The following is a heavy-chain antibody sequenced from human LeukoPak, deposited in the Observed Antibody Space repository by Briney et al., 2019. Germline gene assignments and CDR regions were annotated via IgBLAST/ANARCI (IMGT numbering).Heavy chain of an antibody. D-gene: IGHD6-13*01. CDR1: GFTFSSYS. CDR2: ISSSSSTI. V-gene: IGHV3-48*02. CDR3: ARVARIAAAGTRGIYCYYGMDV. J-gene: IGHJ6*02. Sequence: GGSLRLSCAASGFTFSSYSMSWVRQAPGKGLEWVSYISSSSSTIYYADSVKGRFTISRDNAKNSLYLQMNSLRDEDTAVYYCARVARIAAAGTRGIYCYYGMDVWGQGTTVTVSS.